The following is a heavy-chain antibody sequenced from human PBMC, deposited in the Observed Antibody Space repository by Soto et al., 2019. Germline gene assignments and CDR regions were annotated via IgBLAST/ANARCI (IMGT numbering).Heavy chain of an antibody. CDR2: IIPIFGTA. CDR3: ARTRYCSSTSCFYYYYGMDV. V-gene: IGHV1-69*01. CDR1: GGTFSSYA. Sequence: QVQLVQSGAEVKKPGSSVKVSCKASGGTFSSYAISWVRRAPGQGLEWMGGIIPIFGTANYAQKFQGRVTITADESTSTAYMELSSLRSEDTAVYYCARTRYCSSTSCFYYYYGMDVWGQGTTVTVSS. J-gene: IGHJ6*02. D-gene: IGHD2-2*01.